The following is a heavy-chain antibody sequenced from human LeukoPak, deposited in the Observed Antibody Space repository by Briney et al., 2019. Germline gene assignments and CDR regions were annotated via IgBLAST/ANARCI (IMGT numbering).Heavy chain of an antibody. D-gene: IGHD1-1*01. Sequence: MPGGSLRLSCAASGFIFRSYSMDWVRQAPGKGLEWVSSITGRSSYISYADSVKGRFTTSRDNAENSLFLQMNSLRPEDTAVYFCARDRLEGGETFDSWGQGTLVTVSS. CDR2: ITGRSSYI. CDR1: GFIFRSYS. V-gene: IGHV3-21*01. CDR3: ARDRLEGGETFDS. J-gene: IGHJ4*02.